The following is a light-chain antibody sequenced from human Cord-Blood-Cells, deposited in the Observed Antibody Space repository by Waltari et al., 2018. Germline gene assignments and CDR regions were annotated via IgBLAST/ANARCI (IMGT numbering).Light chain of an antibody. J-gene: IGLJ2*01. CDR1: SSAAGGYNY. CDR3: SSYTSSSTLV. CDR2: VVS. V-gene: IGLV2-14*01. Sequence: QTALTQPAAVSGSPGLSITISCTGTSSAAGGYNYVSCYQQPPGKAPKLMIYVVSNRPPAVSNRFSGSKSGNTASLTIPGLQAEDEADYYCSSYTSSSTLVFGGGTKLTVL.